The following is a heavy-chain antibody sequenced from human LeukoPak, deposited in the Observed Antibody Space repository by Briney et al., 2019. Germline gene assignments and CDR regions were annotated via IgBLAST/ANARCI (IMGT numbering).Heavy chain of an antibody. CDR2: IKQDGSQK. Sequence: TGGSLRLSCAASGFTFSTYWMSWVRQAPGKGLEWVANIKQDGSQKQYVDSVKGRFTISRDDAKNSLYLQMNSLRAEDTAVYYCARDGSSSLSSSAPPPTDFDYWDQGTLVTVSS. J-gene: IGHJ4*02. CDR3: ARDGSSSLSSSAPPPTDFDY. D-gene: IGHD6-6*01. CDR1: GFTFSTYW. V-gene: IGHV3-7*01.